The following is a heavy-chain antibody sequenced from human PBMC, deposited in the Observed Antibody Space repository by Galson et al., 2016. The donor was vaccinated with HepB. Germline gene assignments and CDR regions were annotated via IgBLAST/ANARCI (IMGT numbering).Heavy chain of an antibody. CDR2: IYPDDSGT. D-gene: IGHD1/OR15-1a*01. J-gene: IGHJ4*02. CDR1: GYAFAGYW. Sequence: QSGAEVKKPGESLKISCEGSGYAFAGYWIGWVRQMPGEGLEWMGIIYPDDSGTRYSPSFLGQVTFSVDKSISTAYLQWSSLKASDTAMYYCARLGAPNINPQAGTFATHFCDYWGQGTLVTVSP. CDR3: ARLGAPNINPQAGTFATHFCDY. V-gene: IGHV5-51*03.